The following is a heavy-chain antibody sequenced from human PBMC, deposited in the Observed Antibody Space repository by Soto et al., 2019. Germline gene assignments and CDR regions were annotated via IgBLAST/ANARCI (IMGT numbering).Heavy chain of an antibody. D-gene: IGHD7-27*01. CDR2: ISDSGTSI. CDR1: GFTLRSYE. V-gene: IGHV3-48*03. J-gene: IGHJ4*02. CDR3: ARYLTGLGYFDY. Sequence: SLRLSCAASGFTLRSYEMNWVRQAPGKGLEWLSYISDSGTSIYYADAVKGRFTLSRDNAKNSLYLQMNSLRAEDTAVYYCARYLTGLGYFDYWGQGTLVTVSS.